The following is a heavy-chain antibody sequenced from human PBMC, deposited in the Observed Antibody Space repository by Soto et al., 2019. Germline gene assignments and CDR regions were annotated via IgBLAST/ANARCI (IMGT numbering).Heavy chain of an antibody. J-gene: IGHJ4*02. CDR3: ALSADSSGYYPFDY. CDR1: GFTFSSYA. D-gene: IGHD3-22*01. V-gene: IGHV3-30-3*01. Sequence: GSLRLSCAASGFTFSSYAMHWVRQAPGKGLEWVAVISYDGSNKYYADSVKGRFTISRDNSKNTLYLQMNSLRAEDTAVYYCALSADSSGYYPFDYWGQGTLVTVSS. CDR2: ISYDGSNK.